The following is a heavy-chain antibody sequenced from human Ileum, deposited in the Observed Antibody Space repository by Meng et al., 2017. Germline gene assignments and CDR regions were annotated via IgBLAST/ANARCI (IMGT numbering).Heavy chain of an antibody. Sequence: GGSLRLSCAASGFTFSSYEMNWVRQAPGKGLEWVSYISSSGSTIYYADSVKGRFTISRDNAKNSLYLQMNSLRAEDTAVYYCARGGIAARPGDYWGQGTLVTVSS. CDR2: ISSSGSTI. D-gene: IGHD6-6*01. CDR3: ARGGIAARPGDY. CDR1: GFTFSSYE. J-gene: IGHJ4*02. V-gene: IGHV3-48*03.